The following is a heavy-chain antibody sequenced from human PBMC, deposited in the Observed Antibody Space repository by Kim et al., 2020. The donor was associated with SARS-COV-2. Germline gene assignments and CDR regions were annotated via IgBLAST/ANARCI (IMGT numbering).Heavy chain of an antibody. J-gene: IGHJ6*02. D-gene: IGHD6-19*01. CDR3: AREGAHGGYSSGWYLFKPGMDV. CDR1: GYTFTSYA. CDR2: INTNTGNP. V-gene: IGHV7-4-1*02. Sequence: ASVKVSCKASGYTFTSYAMNWVRQAPGQGLEWMGWINTNTGNPTYAQGFTGRFVFSLDTSVSAAYLQISSLKAEDTAVYYCAREGAHGGYSSGWYLFKPGMDVWGQGTTVTVSS.